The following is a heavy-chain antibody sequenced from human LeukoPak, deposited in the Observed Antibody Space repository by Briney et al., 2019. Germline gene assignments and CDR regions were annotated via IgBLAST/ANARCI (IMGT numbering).Heavy chain of an antibody. CDR3: AKDRPDDSSSGDY. D-gene: IGHD3-22*01. Sequence: GGSLRLSCAVSGFTFNNYNMNWVRQAPGKGLEWVAVISYDGSNKYYADSVKGRFTISRDNSKNTLYLQMNSLRAEDTAVYYCAKDRPDDSSSGDYWGQGTLVTVSS. CDR1: GFTFNNYN. V-gene: IGHV3-30*18. CDR2: ISYDGSNK. J-gene: IGHJ4*02.